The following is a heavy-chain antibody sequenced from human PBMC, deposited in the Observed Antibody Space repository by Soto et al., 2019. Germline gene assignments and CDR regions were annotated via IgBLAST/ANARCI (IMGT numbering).Heavy chain of an antibody. D-gene: IGHD2-15*01. J-gene: IGHJ4*02. Sequence: EVQLVESGGGLVQPGGSLRLSCAASGFTVSSNYMSWVRLAPGRGLEWVSIIYSSGGTYYADSVKDRFTISRDNSRNTLYLQILGLRAEDSAVYYCAYSSDHARFDYWGQGTLVTVSS. CDR2: IYSSGGT. CDR3: AYSSDHARFDY. CDR1: GFTVSSNY. V-gene: IGHV3-66*01.